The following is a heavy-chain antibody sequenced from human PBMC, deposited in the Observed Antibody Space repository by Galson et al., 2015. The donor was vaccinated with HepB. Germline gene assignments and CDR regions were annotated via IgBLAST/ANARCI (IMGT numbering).Heavy chain of an antibody. CDR2: FDPEDGET. V-gene: IGHV1-24*01. D-gene: IGHD6-13*01. J-gene: IGHJ4*02. CDR1: GYTLTELS. CDR3: ATSPSLGEAAGTGFDY. Sequence: SVKVSCKVSGYTLTELSMHWVRQAPGKGLEWMGGFDPEDGETIYAQKFQGRVTMTEDTSTDTAYMELSSLRSEDTAVYYCATSPSLGEAAGTGFDYWGQGTLVTVSS.